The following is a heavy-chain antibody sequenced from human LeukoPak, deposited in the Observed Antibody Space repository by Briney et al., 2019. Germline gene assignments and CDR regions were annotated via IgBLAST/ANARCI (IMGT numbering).Heavy chain of an antibody. D-gene: IGHD6-13*01. V-gene: IGHV2-5*01. CDR3: AQAGDSSWLEYNWFDP. J-gene: IGHJ5*02. Sequence: SGPTLVKPTQTLTLTCTFSGFSLSTSGVGVGWIRQPPGKALEWLALIYWNDDKRYSPSLKSRLTITKDTSKNQVVLTMTNMDPVDTATYYCAQAGDSSWLEYNWFDPWGQGTLVTVSS. CDR1: GFSLSTSGVG. CDR2: IYWNDDK.